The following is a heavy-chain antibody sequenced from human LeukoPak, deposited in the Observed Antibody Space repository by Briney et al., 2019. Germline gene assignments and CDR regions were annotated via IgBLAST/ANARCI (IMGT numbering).Heavy chain of an antibody. V-gene: IGHV1-24*01. CDR2: FDPEDGET. Sequence: GASVTVSCKVSGYTLTELSMHWVRQAPGKGLEWMGGFDPEDGETIYAQKFQGRVTMTEDTSTDTAYMELSSLRSEDTAVYYCATGGGIFGVVTYFDYWGQGTLVTVSS. CDR1: GYTLTELS. J-gene: IGHJ4*02. D-gene: IGHD3-3*01. CDR3: ATGGGIFGVVTYFDY.